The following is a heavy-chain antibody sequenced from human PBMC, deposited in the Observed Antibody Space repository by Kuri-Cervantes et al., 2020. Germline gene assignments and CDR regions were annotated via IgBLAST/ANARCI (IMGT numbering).Heavy chain of an antibody. D-gene: IGHD3-10*01. Sequence: GGSLRLSCAASGFTFSSYAMHWVRQAPGKGLEWVAVISYDGSNKYYADSVKGRFTISSDNSKSTLYLQMNSLRAEDTAVYYCANDRGGSAWGQGTLVTVSS. CDR1: GFTFSSYA. J-gene: IGHJ5*02. CDR2: ISYDGSNK. CDR3: ANDRGGSA. V-gene: IGHV3-30*18.